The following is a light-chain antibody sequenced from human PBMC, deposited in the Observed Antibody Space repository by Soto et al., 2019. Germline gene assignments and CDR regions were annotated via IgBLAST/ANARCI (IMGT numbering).Light chain of an antibody. Sequence: EIVLTQSPGTLSLSPGERATLSCRASQSVSSNYLAWYQQKPGQAPRLLIYGASSRATGIPDRFSGSGSGTDFTLTISRLGREDSAVYYCQHYGRSAYSFGEGTTLEIK. CDR1: QSVSSNY. CDR2: GAS. J-gene: IGKJ2*03. V-gene: IGKV3-20*01. CDR3: QHYGRSAYS.